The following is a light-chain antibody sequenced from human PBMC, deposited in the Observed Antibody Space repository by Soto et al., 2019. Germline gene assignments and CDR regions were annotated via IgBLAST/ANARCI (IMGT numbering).Light chain of an antibody. Sequence: EIVLTQSPDTLSLSPGERATLSCRASQNIYINSLAWYQQRPGQAPRLLIYGASTRATGISAKFSGSGSGTEFTLTISSLQSEDFAIYYCQQYNNWPRTFGQGTRVEIK. J-gene: IGKJ1*01. CDR1: QNIYIN. V-gene: IGKV3-15*01. CDR3: QQYNNWPRT. CDR2: GAS.